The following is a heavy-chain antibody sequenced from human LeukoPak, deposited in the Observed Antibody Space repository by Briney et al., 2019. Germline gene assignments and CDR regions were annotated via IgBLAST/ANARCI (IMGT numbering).Heavy chain of an antibody. CDR2: ISSSSSYI. D-gene: IGHD2-21*02. J-gene: IGHJ6*02. CDR3: ARGLYCGGDCYSPPGRYYYGMDV. Sequence: GGSLRLSCAASGFTFSSYSMNWVRQAPGKGLEWVSSISSSSSYIYYADSVKGRFTISRDNAKNSLYLQMNSLRAEDTAVYYCARGLYCGGDCYSPPGRYYYGMDVWGQGTTVTVSS. V-gene: IGHV3-21*01. CDR1: GFTFSSYS.